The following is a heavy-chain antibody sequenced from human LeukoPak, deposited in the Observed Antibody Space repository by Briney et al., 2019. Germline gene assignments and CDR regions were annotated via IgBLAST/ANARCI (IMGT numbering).Heavy chain of an antibody. D-gene: IGHD1-26*01. V-gene: IGHV1-46*01. J-gene: IGHJ4*02. CDR3: ARYSTPTYYSGTYYFEY. CDR1: GYTFASYY. CDR2: INPSGGST. Sequence: ASVKVSCKASGYTFASYYMHWVRQAPGQGLEWMGIINPSGGSTTYAQKFQGRVTMTRDTSTSTVYMELSSLRSEDTALYYCARYSTPTYYSGTYYFEYWGQGTLVPVSS.